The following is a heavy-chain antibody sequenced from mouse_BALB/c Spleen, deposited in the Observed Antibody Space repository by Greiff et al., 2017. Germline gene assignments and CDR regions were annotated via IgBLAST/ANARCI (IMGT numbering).Heavy chain of an antibody. CDR1: GYTFTDYW. V-gene: IGHV1-69*01. J-gene: IGHJ3*01. Sequence: QVQLQQPGAELVMPGASVKMSCKASGYTFTDYWMHWVKQRPGQGLEWIGAIDTSDSYTSYNQKFKGKATLTVDESSSTAYMQLSSLTSEDSAVYYCARGSSSWIAYWGQGTLVTVSA. CDR3: ARGSSSWIAY. D-gene: IGHD1-1*01. CDR2: IDTSDSYT.